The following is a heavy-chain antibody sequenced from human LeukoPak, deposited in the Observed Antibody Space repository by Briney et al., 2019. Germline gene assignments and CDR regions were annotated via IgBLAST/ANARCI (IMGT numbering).Heavy chain of an antibody. CDR1: GGSISSYY. Sequence: TSETLSLTRTVSGGSISSYYWSWIRQPPGKGLEWIGYIYYSGSTNYNPSLKSRVTISVDTSKNQFSLKLSSVTAADTAVYYCARGTYDSSGYYYDWGQGTLVTVSS. CDR2: IYYSGST. CDR3: ARGTYDSSGYYYD. V-gene: IGHV4-59*12. D-gene: IGHD3-22*01. J-gene: IGHJ4*02.